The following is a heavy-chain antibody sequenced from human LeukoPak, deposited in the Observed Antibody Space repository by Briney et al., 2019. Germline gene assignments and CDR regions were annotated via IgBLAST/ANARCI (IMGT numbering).Heavy chain of an antibody. CDR3: AKTENNWSYGMDV. Sequence: SQTLSLTCAISGDSVFSNSSWNWIRQSPSRGLEWLGRTYYRSKWYNDYVVSVKSRININPDTSKNQFSLQLNSVTPEDTAVYYCAKTENNWSYGMDVWGQGTTVTVSS. D-gene: IGHD1-20*01. V-gene: IGHV6-1*01. J-gene: IGHJ6*02. CDR1: GDSVFSNSS. CDR2: TYYRSKWYN.